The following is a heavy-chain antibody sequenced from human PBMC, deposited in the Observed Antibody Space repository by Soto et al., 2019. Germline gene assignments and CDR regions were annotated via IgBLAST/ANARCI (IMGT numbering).Heavy chain of an antibody. CDR3: ARDRYSGYDLDY. V-gene: IGHV3-33*01. J-gene: IGHJ4*02. CDR2: IWYDGSNK. Sequence: QVQLVESGGGVVQPGRSLRLSCAASGFTFSSYGMHWVRQAPGKGLEWVAVIWYDGSNKYYADSVKGRFTISRDNSKNTRYLQMNSLRAEDTAVYYCARDRYSGYDLDYWGQGTLVTVSS. CDR1: GFTFSSYG. D-gene: IGHD5-12*01.